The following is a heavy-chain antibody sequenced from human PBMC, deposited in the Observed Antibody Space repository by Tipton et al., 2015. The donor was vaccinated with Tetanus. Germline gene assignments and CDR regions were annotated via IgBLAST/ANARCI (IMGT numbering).Heavy chain of an antibody. Sequence: LRLSCTASGLTFGDYAMSWIRQPPGKGLEWIGYIYYSGSTNYNPSLKSRVTISVDTSKNQFSLKLSSVTAADTAVYYCAINFGGYFDYWGQGTLVTVSS. CDR3: AINFGGYFDY. V-gene: IGHV4-59*01. CDR2: IYYSGST. J-gene: IGHJ4*02. D-gene: IGHD3-10*01. CDR1: GLTFGDYA.